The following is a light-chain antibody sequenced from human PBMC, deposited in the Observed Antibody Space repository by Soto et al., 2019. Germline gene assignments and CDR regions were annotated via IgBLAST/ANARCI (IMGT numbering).Light chain of an antibody. Sequence: EIVMTQSPATLSVSPGERATLSCRASQSVSDKLAWYQQKPCQAPRLLIYHASTRATGIPARFSGSGSGTEFTLTISSLQSEDFAVYYCQQYNNWPPWTFGQGTKVDIK. CDR2: HAS. CDR1: QSVSDK. V-gene: IGKV3-15*01. J-gene: IGKJ1*01. CDR3: QQYNNWPPWT.